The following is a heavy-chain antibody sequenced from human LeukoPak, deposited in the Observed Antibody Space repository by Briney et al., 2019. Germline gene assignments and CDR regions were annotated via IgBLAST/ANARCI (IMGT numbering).Heavy chain of an antibody. V-gene: IGHV1-2*02. CDR1: GYTFTGYY. Sequence: GASVKVSCKASGYTFTGYYMHWVRQAPGQGLEWMGWINPNSGGTNYAQKFQGRVTMTRDTSISTAYMELSRLRSDDTAVYYCARTYYYGSGSYSFDYWGQGTLLTVSS. J-gene: IGHJ4*02. D-gene: IGHD3-10*01. CDR3: ARTYYYGSGSYSFDY. CDR2: INPNSGGT.